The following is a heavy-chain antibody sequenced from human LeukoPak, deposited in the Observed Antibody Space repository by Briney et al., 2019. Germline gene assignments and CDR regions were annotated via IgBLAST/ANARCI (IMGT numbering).Heavy chain of an antibody. CDR1: GFTFISYA. Sequence: PGGSLRLSCAASGFTFISYARNWARQAPGKGLQWVSGISGSGGRTYYADSVKGRFTISRDNSKNMLYLQMNSLRAEDTAVYYCAKPSITDDYFDYWGQGTLVTVSS. CDR3: AKPSITDDYFDY. V-gene: IGHV3-23*01. D-gene: IGHD3-10*01. CDR2: ISGSGGRT. J-gene: IGHJ4*02.